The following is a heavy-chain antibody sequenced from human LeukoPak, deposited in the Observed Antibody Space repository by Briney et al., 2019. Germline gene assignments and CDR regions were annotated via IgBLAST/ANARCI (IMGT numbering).Heavy chain of an antibody. CDR1: GFTFSSYW. D-gene: IGHD6-13*01. J-gene: IGHJ6*02. Sequence: PGGSLRLSCVASGFTFSSYWMTWVRQAPGKGLEWVANIKPDGTQNYYVDSVKGRFTISRDNPKNSLYLQMNSLRADETAVYYCARLRPYSSTWYAYYGMDVWGQGTTVTVSS. CDR3: ARLRPYSSTWYAYYGMDV. CDR2: IKPDGTQN. V-gene: IGHV3-7*04.